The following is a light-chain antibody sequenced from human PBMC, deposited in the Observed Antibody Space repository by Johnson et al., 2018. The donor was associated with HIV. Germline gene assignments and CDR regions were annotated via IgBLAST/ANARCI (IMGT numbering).Light chain of an antibody. CDR2: DNN. J-gene: IGLJ1*01. Sequence: QSFLTQPPSVSAAPGQKVTISCSGSSSNIGNNYVSWYQQLPGTAPKLLIYDNNKRPSGIPDRFSGSKSGTSATLGITGLQTGDEADYYCGTWDSSLSFYVFGTGTKVTVL. V-gene: IGLV1-51*01. CDR1: SSNIGNNY. CDR3: GTWDSSLSFYV.